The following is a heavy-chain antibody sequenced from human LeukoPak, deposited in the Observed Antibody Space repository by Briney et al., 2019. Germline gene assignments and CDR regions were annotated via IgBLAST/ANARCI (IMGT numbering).Heavy chain of an antibody. V-gene: IGHV1-69*05. Sequence: GSSVKVSCKASGGTFSSYAISWVRQAPGQGLEWMGRIIPIFGTANYAQKFQGRVTITTDESTSTAYMELSSLRSEDTAVYYCARAEVCWSGPFDYWGQGTLVTVSS. CDR2: IIPIFGTA. J-gene: IGHJ4*02. D-gene: IGHD3-3*01. CDR1: GGTFSSYA. CDR3: ARAEVCWSGPFDY.